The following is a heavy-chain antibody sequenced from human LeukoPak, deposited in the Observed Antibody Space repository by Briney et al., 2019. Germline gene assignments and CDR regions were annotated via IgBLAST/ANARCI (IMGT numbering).Heavy chain of an antibody. V-gene: IGHV3-23*01. J-gene: IGHJ3*02. D-gene: IGHD3-3*01. CDR2: ISGSGGST. CDR1: GFTFSSYA. CDR3: AKGCRRCLEWLPSRRCGLDAFDI. Sequence: PGGSLRLSCAASGFTFSSYAMSWVRQAPGKGLEWVSDISGSGGSTYYADSVKGRFTISRDNPKNTLYLQMNSQRAEDTAVYYCAKGCRRCLEWLPSRRCGLDAFDIWGQGTMVTVSS.